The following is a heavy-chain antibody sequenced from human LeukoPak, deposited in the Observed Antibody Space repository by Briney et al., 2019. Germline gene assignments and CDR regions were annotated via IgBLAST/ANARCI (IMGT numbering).Heavy chain of an antibody. J-gene: IGHJ4*02. CDR2: IYYSGST. D-gene: IGHD3-22*01. Sequence: PSETLSLTCTVSGGSISSYYWSWIRQPPGKGLEWIGYIYYSGSTNYNPSLKSRVTISVDTSKNQFSLKLSSVTAADTAVHYCASAPSNYYDSSGPLGYWGQGTLVTVSS. V-gene: IGHV4-59*01. CDR3: ASAPSNYYDSSGPLGY. CDR1: GGSISSYY.